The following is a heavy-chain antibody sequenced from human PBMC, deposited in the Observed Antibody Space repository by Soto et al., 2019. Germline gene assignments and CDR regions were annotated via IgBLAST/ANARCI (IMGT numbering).Heavy chain of an antibody. CDR2: IYWDDDN. CDR1: GLSLSTSGDA. D-gene: IGHD2-15*01. CDR3: VHLVSASPAGWFEP. V-gene: IGHV2-5*02. J-gene: IGHJ5*02. Sequence: QITLKESGPTLVKPTQTLTLTCSFSGLSLSTSGDAVGWIRQPPGKALEWLALIYWDDDNLFNPTLKTRLTTTKDTSKNQFVLTPTNMNPLDTATYSCVHLVSASPAGWFEPCGQGILVTVSS.